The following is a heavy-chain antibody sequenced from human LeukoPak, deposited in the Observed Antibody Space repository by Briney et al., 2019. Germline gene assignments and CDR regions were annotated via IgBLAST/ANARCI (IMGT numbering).Heavy chain of an antibody. CDR3: ARDAWSGVYNWFDP. D-gene: IGHD3-10*01. CDR1: GFTFSSHG. J-gene: IGHJ5*02. Sequence: PGGSLRLSCAASGFTFSSHGMHWVRQAPGQGLEWMGWINPNSGGTNYAQKFQGRVTMTRDTSISTAYMELSRLRSDDTAVYYCARDAWSGVYNWFDPWGQGTLVTVSS. V-gene: IGHV1-2*02. CDR2: INPNSGGT.